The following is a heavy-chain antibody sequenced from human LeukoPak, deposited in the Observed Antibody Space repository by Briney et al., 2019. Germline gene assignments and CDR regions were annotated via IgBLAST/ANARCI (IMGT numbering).Heavy chain of an antibody. CDR2: IIPIFGTA. CDR1: GGTFSSYA. D-gene: IGHD3-3*01. Sequence: SVKVSCKASGGTFSSYAISWVRQAPGQGLEWMGGIIPIFGTANYAQKFQGRVTITADESTSTAYMELSSLRSEDTAVYYCARDQGPYDFWSGYYLGYFDYWGQGTLVTVSS. J-gene: IGHJ4*02. CDR3: ARDQGPYDFWSGYYLGYFDY. V-gene: IGHV1-69*13.